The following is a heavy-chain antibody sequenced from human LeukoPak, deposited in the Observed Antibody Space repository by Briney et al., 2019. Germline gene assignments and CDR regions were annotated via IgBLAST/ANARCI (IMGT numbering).Heavy chain of an antibody. CDR3: ARIAVAEDYYFDY. Sequence: SETLSLTCTVSGGSISGSSYFWGWIRQPPGKGLEWIGSIYYSGSTYYNPSLKGRVTISVDTSKNQFSLKLSSVTAADTAVYYCARIAVAEDYYFDYWGQGTLVTASS. CDR1: GGSISGSSYF. V-gene: IGHV4-39*01. CDR2: IYYSGST. J-gene: IGHJ4*02. D-gene: IGHD6-19*01.